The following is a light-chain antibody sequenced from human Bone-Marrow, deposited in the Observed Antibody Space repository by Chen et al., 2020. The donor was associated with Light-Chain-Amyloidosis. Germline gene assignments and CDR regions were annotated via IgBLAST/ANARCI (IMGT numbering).Light chain of an antibody. CDR3: QEYNDWPGT. J-gene: IGKJ1*01. CDR2: AAS. CDR1: QAIGTN. V-gene: IGKV3-15*01. Sequence: DIVVAQSPATLSVSPGERATLSCRAGQAIGTNLAWYQQKPGQAPRLLIYAASTRVTGIPARFSGSGSETEFTLIIASLQSEDFAVYYCQEYNDWPGTFGQGTKVEIK.